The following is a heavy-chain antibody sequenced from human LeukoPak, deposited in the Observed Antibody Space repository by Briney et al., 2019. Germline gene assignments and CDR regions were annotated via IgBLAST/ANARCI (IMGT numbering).Heavy chain of an antibody. Sequence: GGSLRLSCAASGFTFSGYEMNWVRQAPGKGLEWVSSISSSTTYIYYADSVKGRFTISRDNAQNSLYLQMNSLRAEDTAVYYCAREEMVYWGQGTLVSVSS. D-gene: IGHD5-24*01. CDR2: ISSSTTYI. V-gene: IGHV3-21*01. J-gene: IGHJ4*02. CDR3: AREEMVY. CDR1: GFTFSGYE.